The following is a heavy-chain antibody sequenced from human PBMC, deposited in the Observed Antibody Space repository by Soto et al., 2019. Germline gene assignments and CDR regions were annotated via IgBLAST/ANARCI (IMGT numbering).Heavy chain of an antibody. CDR3: ARGFD. Sequence: SATLSLTCSVYGGSLSGYFWSWIRQPPGKGLEWIGEIHRSGSTNYSPSLKSRLTISADTSNNQFYLKMTSVTAADTAVYYCARGFD. J-gene: IGHJ4*01. CDR1: GGSLSGYF. CDR2: IHRSGST. V-gene: IGHV4-34*01.